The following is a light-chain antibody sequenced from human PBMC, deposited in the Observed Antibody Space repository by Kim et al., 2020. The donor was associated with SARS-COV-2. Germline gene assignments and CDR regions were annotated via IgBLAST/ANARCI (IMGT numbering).Light chain of an antibody. CDR1: QSISSY. Sequence: ASVGDRVTITCRASQSISSYLNWYHQKPGKAPKLLIYAASSLQSGVPSRFSGSGSGTEFTLTISSLQPEDVATYYCQESYSTPWTFGQGTKVEIK. CDR3: QESYSTPWT. CDR2: AAS. V-gene: IGKV1-39*01. J-gene: IGKJ1*01.